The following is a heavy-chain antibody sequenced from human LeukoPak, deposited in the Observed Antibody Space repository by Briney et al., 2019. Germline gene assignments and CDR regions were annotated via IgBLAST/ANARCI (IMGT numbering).Heavy chain of an antibody. D-gene: IGHD2-21*01. CDR2: INSDGSST. Sequence: GGSLRLSCAASGFTFSTYWMHWVRQVPGKGLVWVSRINSDGSSTSYADSVKGRPTISRDNIKNTLYLQMNSLTAEDTAVYYCTRGGYSFDYWGQGTLVTVSS. CDR3: TRGGYSFDY. CDR1: GFTFSTYW. J-gene: IGHJ4*02. V-gene: IGHV3-74*01.